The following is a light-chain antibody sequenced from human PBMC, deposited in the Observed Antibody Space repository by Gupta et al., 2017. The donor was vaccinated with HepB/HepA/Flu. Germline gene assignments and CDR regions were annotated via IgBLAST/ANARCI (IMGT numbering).Light chain of an antibody. CDR1: PTVLYSSNNRNY. CDR2: WAS. J-gene: IGKJ4*01. Sequence: DIVITQSPYSLTVSLGERTTINCKSNPTVLYSSNNRNYLAWYQQKPGQPPKLLIYWASTRESGVPDRFSGSGSGTDFTLTITSLQAEDVAVYYCQQQFATPLTFGGGTKVEIK. V-gene: IGKV4-1*01. CDR3: QQQFATPLT.